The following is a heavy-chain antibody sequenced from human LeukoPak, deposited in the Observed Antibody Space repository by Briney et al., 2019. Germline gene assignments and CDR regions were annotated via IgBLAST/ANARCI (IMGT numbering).Heavy chain of an antibody. CDR1: GFTFSSYE. CDR3: TKERRRDDILTGSFSD. V-gene: IGHV3-48*03. D-gene: IGHD3-9*01. J-gene: IGHJ4*02. Sequence: PGGSLRLSCAASGFTFSSYEMNWVRQAPGKGLEWVSYISSSGSTIYYADSVKGRFTISRDNAKNSLYLQMNSLRAEDTAVYYCTKERRRDDILTGSFSDWGQGILVTVSS. CDR2: ISSSGSTI.